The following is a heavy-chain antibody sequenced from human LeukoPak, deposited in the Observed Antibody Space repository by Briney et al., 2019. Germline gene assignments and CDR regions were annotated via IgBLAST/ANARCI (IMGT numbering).Heavy chain of an antibody. CDR1: GFTVSSNY. CDR2: IYSGGST. V-gene: IGHV3-53*01. Sequence: EGSLRLSCAASGFTVSSNYMSWVRQAPGKGLEWVSVIYSGGSTYYADSVKGRFTISRDNSKNTLYLQMNSLRAEDTAVYYCARGKSMYYYDSSGYPSPLQHWGQGTLVTVSS. D-gene: IGHD3-22*01. J-gene: IGHJ1*01. CDR3: ARGKSMYYYDSSGYPSPLQH.